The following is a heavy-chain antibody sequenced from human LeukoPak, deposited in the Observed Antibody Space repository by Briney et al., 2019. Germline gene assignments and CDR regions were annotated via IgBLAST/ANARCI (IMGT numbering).Heavy chain of an antibody. CDR1: GYTFTSYD. J-gene: IGHJ5*02. D-gene: IGHD2-2*01. CDR2: MNPNSGNT. CDR3: ARGASSPPNWFDP. Sequence: GASVKVSCKASGYTFTSYDINWVRQATGQGLEGMGWMNPNSGNTGYAQKFQGRVTMTRNTSISTAYMELSSLRSEDTAVYYCARGASSPPNWFDPWGQGTLVTVSS. V-gene: IGHV1-8*01.